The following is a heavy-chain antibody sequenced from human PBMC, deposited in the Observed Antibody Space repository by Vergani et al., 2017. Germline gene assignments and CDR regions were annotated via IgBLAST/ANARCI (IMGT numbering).Heavy chain of an antibody. CDR1: GFTFDDYA. Sequence: EVQLVESGGGLVQPGRSLRLSCAASGFTFDDYAMHWVRQVPGKGLEWVSLISWDAGSTYYADSVKGRFTISRDNSKNSLYLQMNSLRTEDTALYYCAKASLDTAMVTFVDYWGQGTLVTVSS. CDR2: ISWDAGST. CDR3: AKASLDTAMVTFVDY. V-gene: IGHV3-43*01. D-gene: IGHD5-18*01. J-gene: IGHJ4*02.